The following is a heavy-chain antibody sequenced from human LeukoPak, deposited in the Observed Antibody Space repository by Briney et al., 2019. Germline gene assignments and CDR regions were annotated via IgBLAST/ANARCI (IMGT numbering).Heavy chain of an antibody. CDR3: ARAFGGGFDY. CDR1: GFTFSSYW. V-gene: IGHV3-7*01. D-gene: IGHD3-16*01. J-gene: IGHJ4*02. CDR2: IKQDGSEK. Sequence: GGSLRLSCEGSGFTFSSYWMAWVRQAPGKGLEWVANIKQDGSEKYYVDSVKGRFTISRDNAKNSLYLQMNSLRAEDTAVYHCARAFGGGFDYWGQGTLVTVSS.